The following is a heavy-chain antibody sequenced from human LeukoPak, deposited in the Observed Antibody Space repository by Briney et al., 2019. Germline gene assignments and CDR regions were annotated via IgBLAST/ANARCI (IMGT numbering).Heavy chain of an antibody. CDR2: IFPSGGEI. CDR3: ARWGGSGTFWDGFDI. D-gene: IGHD3-10*01. V-gene: IGHV3-23*01. J-gene: IGHJ3*02. CDR1: GFTFSTFA. Sequence: PGGSLRLSCAASGFTFSTFAMIWVRQPPGKGLEWVSSIFPSGGEIHYADSVRGRFTISRDNSKSTLSLQMNSLRAEDTAVYYCARWGGSGTFWDGFDIWGQGTMVTVSS.